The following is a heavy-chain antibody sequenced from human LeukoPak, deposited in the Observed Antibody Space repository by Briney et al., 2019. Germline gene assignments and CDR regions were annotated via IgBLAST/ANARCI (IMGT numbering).Heavy chain of an antibody. Sequence: PSETLSLTCTVSGGSISSYYWSWIRQPPGKGLEWIGYIYYSESTNYNPSLKSRVTISVDTSKNQFSLKLSSVTAADTAVYYCARARYFDLWGRGTLVTVSS. V-gene: IGHV4-59*01. CDR3: ARARYFDL. CDR1: GGSISSYY. CDR2: IYYSEST. J-gene: IGHJ2*01.